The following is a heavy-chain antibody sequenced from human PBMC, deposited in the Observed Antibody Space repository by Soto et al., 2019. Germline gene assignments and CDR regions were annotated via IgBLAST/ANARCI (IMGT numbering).Heavy chain of an antibody. Sequence: QITLNESGPTQVKPRQTLTLTCTFSGFSVTTSGVGVGWIRQSPGKAPEWLALIYWDDDKRYSPSLKSRLTITKYTSKIQVVLTMADLDPADTATYYCAHRVLRTVFGLVTTTAIYFDFWGQGTPVAVSS. CDR3: AHRVLRTVFGLVTTTAIYFDF. J-gene: IGHJ4*02. CDR2: IYWDDDK. D-gene: IGHD3-3*01. CDR1: GFSVTTSGVG. V-gene: IGHV2-5*02.